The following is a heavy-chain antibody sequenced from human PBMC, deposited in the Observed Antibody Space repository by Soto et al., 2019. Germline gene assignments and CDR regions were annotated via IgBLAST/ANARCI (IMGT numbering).Heavy chain of an antibody. Sequence: PAESKKTSYKGSEYSFVSHWIGCVLQMPGTGVEWMGIIYPGDSDTRYSTSFRGQVTISADKSITTAYLHWSNLKDSDTAMYYCARHFSPDSPEHYYYGMDVWGQGTTVTVSS. CDR1: EYSFVSHW. J-gene: IGHJ6*02. V-gene: IGHV5-51*01. CDR2: IYPGDSDT. D-gene: IGHD1-1*01. CDR3: ARHFSPDSPEHYYYGMDV.